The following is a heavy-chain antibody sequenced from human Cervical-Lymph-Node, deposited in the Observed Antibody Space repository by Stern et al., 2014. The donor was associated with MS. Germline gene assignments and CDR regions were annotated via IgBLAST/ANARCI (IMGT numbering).Heavy chain of an antibody. CDR2: IIPLFGTA. Sequence: VQLVESGAEVRKPGSSGKVSCKASGGTFSNYPFIWVRQAPGQGLEWMGGIIPLFGTANYAQKFQGRVTITADESTSTAYMELSSLRSEDTAVYYCASPVTLTVGAMDVWGQGTTVTVSS. J-gene: IGHJ6*02. V-gene: IGHV1-69*01. CDR1: GGTFSNYP. D-gene: IGHD4-17*01. CDR3: ASPVTLTVGAMDV.